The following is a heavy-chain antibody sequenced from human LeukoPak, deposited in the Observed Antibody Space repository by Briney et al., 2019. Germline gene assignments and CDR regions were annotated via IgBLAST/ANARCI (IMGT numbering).Heavy chain of an antibody. V-gene: IGHV3-15*01. J-gene: IGHJ4*02. D-gene: IGHD2-21*01. CDR2: IKPKTDGETT. CDR3: ITPLPYSAQ. CDR1: GFTFSSSA. Sequence: GGSLRLSCAASGFTFSSSAMSWVRQVPGKGLEWVGRIKPKTDGETTEYAAPVKDRFSISRDDSKSMMHLQMNSLKTEDTAVYYCITPLPYSAQGGQGTLVTVSS.